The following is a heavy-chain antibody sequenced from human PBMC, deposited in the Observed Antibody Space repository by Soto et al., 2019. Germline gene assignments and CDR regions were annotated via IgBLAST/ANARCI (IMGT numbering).Heavy chain of an antibody. V-gene: IGHV1-18*01. D-gene: IGHD3-10*01. J-gene: IGHJ4*02. CDR2: ISAYNGNT. Sequence: QVPLVQSGAEVKKPGASVKVSCKASGYTFTSYGISWVRQAPGQGLEWMGWISAYNGNTNYAQKLQGRVTMTTDTSTSTAYMELRSLRSDDTAVYYCAREPRGITMVRGVRPLDYWGQGTLVTVSS. CDR1: GYTFTSYG. CDR3: AREPRGITMVRGVRPLDY.